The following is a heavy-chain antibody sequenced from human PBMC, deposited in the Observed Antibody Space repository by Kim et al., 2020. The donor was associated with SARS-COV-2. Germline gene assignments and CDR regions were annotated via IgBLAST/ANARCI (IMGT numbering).Heavy chain of an antibody. Sequence: GGSLRLSCAASGFNFSSYALLWARQAPGKGLEWVAVISSDGNNGYFADSVKGRFTISRDDSKSTLYLQMNSLRAEDTAVYYCARPGILGPTYWFDPWGQGTLVTVSS. J-gene: IGHJ5*02. CDR3: ARPGILGPTYWFDP. V-gene: IGHV3-30*04. CDR2: ISSDGNNG. CDR1: GFNFSSYA. D-gene: IGHD1-26*01.